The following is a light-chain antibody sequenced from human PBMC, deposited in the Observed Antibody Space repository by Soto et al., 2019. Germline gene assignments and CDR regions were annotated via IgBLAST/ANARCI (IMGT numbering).Light chain of an antibody. CDR3: QQYGSSLWT. V-gene: IGKV3-20*01. J-gene: IGKJ1*01. CDR2: GAS. CDR1: QSVSSSY. Sequence: EIVLTPSPGTLSLSPGERATLSCRAIQSVSSSYLAWYQQKPGQAPRLLINGASSRATGIPDRFSGSGSGTDFTLTISRLEPEDFAVYYCQQYGSSLWTFGXGTKVDIK.